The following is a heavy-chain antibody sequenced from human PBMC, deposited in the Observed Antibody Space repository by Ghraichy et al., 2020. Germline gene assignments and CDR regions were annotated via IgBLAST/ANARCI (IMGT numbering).Heavy chain of an antibody. CDR1: GGSISSSSYY. J-gene: IGHJ6*02. V-gene: IGHV4-39*07. CDR3: AGSELGNFWSGYPLRYGGMDV. D-gene: IGHD3-3*01. Sequence: SETLSLTCTVSGGSISSSSYYWGWIRQPPGKGLEWIGSIYYSGRTYYNPSLKSRVTISVDTSKNQFSLKLSSVTAADTAVYYCAGSELGNFWSGYPLRYGGMDVWGQGTTVTVSS. CDR2: IYYSGRT.